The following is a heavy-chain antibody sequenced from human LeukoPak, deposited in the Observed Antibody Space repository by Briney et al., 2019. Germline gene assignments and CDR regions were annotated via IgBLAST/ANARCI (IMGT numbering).Heavy chain of an antibody. J-gene: IGHJ6*02. V-gene: IGHV1-69*04. CDR2: IIPILGIA. CDR1: GGTFSSYA. Sequence: ASVKVSCTASGGTFSSYAISWVRQAPGQGLEWMGRIIPILGIANYAQKFQGRVTITADKSTSTAYMELSSLRSEDTAVYYCARDYVVTTNYYYYYGMDVWGQGTTVTVSS. CDR3: ARDYVVTTNYYYYYGMDV. D-gene: IGHD4-17*01.